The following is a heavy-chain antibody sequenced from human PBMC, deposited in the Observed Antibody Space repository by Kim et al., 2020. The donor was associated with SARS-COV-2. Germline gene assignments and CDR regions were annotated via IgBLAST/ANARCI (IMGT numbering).Heavy chain of an antibody. CDR3: ARDPITMVRGVISWFDP. Sequence: VKGRFTISRDNSKNTLYLQMNSLRAEDTAVYYCARDPITMVRGVISWFDPWGQGTLVTVSS. J-gene: IGHJ5*02. D-gene: IGHD3-10*01. V-gene: IGHV3-30*01.